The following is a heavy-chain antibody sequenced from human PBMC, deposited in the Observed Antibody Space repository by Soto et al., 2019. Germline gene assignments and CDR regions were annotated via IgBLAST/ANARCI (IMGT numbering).Heavy chain of an antibody. CDR1: GFTFSNFA. CDR2: IGGSGGNT. CDR3: AKTLYGSSRYFDS. V-gene: IGHV3-23*01. Sequence: EVQLLESGGNLVQPGGSLRLSCAASGFTFSNFATSWVRQAPGKGLEWVSTIGGSGGNTWYADSAKGRFTISKDTSKNTLYLEMNSLRAEDTAVYYCAKTLYGSSRYFDSWGQGTLVTVSS. D-gene: IGHD6-13*01. J-gene: IGHJ4*02.